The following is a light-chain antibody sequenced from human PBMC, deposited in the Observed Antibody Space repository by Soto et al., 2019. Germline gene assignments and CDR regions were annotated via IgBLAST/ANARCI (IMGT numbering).Light chain of an antibody. J-gene: IGKJ1*01. CDR3: QQYNSYSMT. V-gene: IGKV1-5*01. CDR2: DDS. Sequence: IQMTQSPSTLSASVGDRVTITCRASQSISSWLAWYQQKAGKAPKLLIYDDSSLESGVPSRFSGSRSGTEITLTISSLQPDDFATYYCQQYNSYSMTFGKGTNVEIE. CDR1: QSISSW.